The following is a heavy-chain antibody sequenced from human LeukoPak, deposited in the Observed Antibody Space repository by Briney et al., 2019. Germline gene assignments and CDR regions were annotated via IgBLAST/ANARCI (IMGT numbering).Heavy chain of an antibody. V-gene: IGHV5-51*01. CDR1: GYTFTSYG. CDR2: IYPGDSDT. CDR3: ARRGGLLWFGESSDAFDI. D-gene: IGHD3-10*01. Sequence: ASVKVSCKASGYTFTSYGISWVRQAPGQGLEWMGIIYPGDSDTRYSPSFQGQVTISADKSISTAYLQWSSLKASDTAMYYCARRGGLLWFGESSDAFDIWGQGTMVTVSS. J-gene: IGHJ3*02.